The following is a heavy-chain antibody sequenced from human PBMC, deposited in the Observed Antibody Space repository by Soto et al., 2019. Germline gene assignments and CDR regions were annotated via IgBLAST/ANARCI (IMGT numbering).Heavy chain of an antibody. Sequence: EVQLVESGGGLIQPGGSLRLSCAVSGFTVSNNYMSWVRQAPGKGLEGVSVIYSGGYTAYGDSVKGRFTISRDNSKNTPLHQMNSLRAADPAVYYWGARSGGGGYWGQGTLVTVSS. CDR2: IYSGGYT. V-gene: IGHV3-53*01. J-gene: IGHJ4*02. CDR3: GARSGGGGY. CDR1: GFTVSNNY. D-gene: IGHD3-10*01.